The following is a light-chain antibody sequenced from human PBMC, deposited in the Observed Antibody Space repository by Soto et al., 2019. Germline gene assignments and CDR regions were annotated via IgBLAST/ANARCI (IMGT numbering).Light chain of an antibody. J-gene: IGLJ1*01. CDR1: SSDVGAYDY. V-gene: IGLV2-8*01. CDR2: EIN. Sequence: ALSQPPSASGSPGQSVTISCTGTSSDVGAYDYVSWYQQHPGKAPKLMIYEINKRPSGVPDRFSGSKSGNTASLTVSGLQAEDEADYYCSSFAGSNNFPYVFGTGTKVTVL. CDR3: SSFAGSNNFPYV.